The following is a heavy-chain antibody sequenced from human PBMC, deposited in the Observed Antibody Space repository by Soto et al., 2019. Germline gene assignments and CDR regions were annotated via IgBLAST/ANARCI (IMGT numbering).Heavy chain of an antibody. Sequence: GGSLRLSCAASGFTFSSYSMNWVRQAPGKGLEWVSSISSSSYIYYADSVKGRFTISRDNAKNSLYLQMNSLRAEDTAVYYCARGAGRDYYYGMDVWGQGTTVTVSS. CDR2: ISSSSYI. CDR3: ARGAGRDYYYGMDV. V-gene: IGHV3-21*01. D-gene: IGHD3-10*01. CDR1: GFTFSSYS. J-gene: IGHJ6*02.